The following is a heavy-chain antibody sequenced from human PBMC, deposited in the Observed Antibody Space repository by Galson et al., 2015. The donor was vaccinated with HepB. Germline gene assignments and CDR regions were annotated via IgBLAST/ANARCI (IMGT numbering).Heavy chain of an antibody. CDR1: GYTFTGYY. D-gene: IGHD1-14*01. V-gene: IGHV1-2*06. CDR3: ARDHRVAGINFDY. CDR2: INPNSGGT. Sequence: SVKVSCKASGYTFTGYYMHWVRQAPGQGLEWMGRINPNSGGTNYAQKFQGRVTMTRDTSISTAYMELSRLRSDDTAVYYCARDHRVAGINFDYWGQGTLVTVSS. J-gene: IGHJ4*02.